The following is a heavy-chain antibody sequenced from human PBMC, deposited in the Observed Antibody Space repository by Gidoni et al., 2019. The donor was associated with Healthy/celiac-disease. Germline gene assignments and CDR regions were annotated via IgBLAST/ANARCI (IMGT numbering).Heavy chain of an antibody. Sequence: QVQLQESGPGLVKPSWTRSLPCAASGGSIRSSNWGSWVRQPPGKGLEWIGEIYHSGSTNYNPSLKSRVTISVDKSKNQFSLKLSSVTAADAAVYYCAGVHGDYEWRFDYWGQGTLVTVSS. CDR3: AGVHGDYEWRFDY. D-gene: IGHD4-17*01. V-gene: IGHV4-4*02. CDR2: IYHSGST. CDR1: GGSIRSSNW. J-gene: IGHJ4*02.